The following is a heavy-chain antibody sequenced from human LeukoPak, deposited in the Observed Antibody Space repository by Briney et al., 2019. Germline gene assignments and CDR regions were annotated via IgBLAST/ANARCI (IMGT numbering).Heavy chain of an antibody. V-gene: IGHV4-34*01. CDR1: GGSFSGYY. CDR3: ARETSQKGAHYMDI. D-gene: IGHD3-16*01. Sequence: SETLSLTCAVYGGSFSGYYWSWIRQPPGKGLEWIGEINHSGSTNYNPSLKSRVTISVDTSKNQFSLKLSSVTAADTAVYYCARETSQKGAHYMDIWGKGTTVTISS. J-gene: IGHJ6*03. CDR2: INHSGST.